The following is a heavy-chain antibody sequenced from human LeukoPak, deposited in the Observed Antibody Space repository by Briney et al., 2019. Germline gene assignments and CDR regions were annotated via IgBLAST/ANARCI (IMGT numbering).Heavy chain of an antibody. CDR2: INHSGST. D-gene: IGHD4-17*01. J-gene: IGHJ4*02. Sequence: SETLSLTCAVYGGSFSGYYWSWIRQPPGKGLEWIGEINHSGSTNYNPSLKRRVTISVDTSKNQFSLKLSSVTAADTAVYYCARGLRDYVVLDYWGQGTLVTVSS. CDR1: GGSFSGYY. V-gene: IGHV4-34*01. CDR3: ARGLRDYVVLDY.